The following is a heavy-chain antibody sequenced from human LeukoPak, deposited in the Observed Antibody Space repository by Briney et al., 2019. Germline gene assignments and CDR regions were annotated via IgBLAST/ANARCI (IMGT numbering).Heavy chain of an antibody. Sequence: ASVKVSCKASGYTFTNYGISWVRQAPGQGLEWLGWISTYNGNTNYAQKLQGRVTMTTDTSTSTAYMELRSLTSDDTAVYYCARVESTGTGRGFFEYWGQGTLVTVSS. D-gene: IGHD3-9*01. J-gene: IGHJ4*02. CDR3: ARVESTGTGRGFFEY. V-gene: IGHV1-18*01. CDR1: GYTFTNYG. CDR2: ISTYNGNT.